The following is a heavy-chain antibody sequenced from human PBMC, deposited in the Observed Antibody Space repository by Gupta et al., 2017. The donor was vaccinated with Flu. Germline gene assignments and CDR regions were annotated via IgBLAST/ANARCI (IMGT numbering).Heavy chain of an antibody. CDR2: IYYSGST. V-gene: IGHV4-39*01. Sequence: PPGKGLEWIGSIYYSGSTYYNPSLKSRVTISVDTSKNQFSLKLSSVTAADTAVYYCAGSWYNWNGPSYYMDVWGKGTTVTVSS. CDR3: AGSWYNWNGPSYYMDV. J-gene: IGHJ6*03. D-gene: IGHD1-20*01.